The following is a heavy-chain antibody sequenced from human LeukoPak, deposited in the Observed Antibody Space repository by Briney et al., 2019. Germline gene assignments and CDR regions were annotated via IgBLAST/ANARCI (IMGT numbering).Heavy chain of an antibody. CDR2: ISYDGSNN. CDR3: AELGITMIGGV. V-gene: IGHV3-30*04. CDR1: GFTSSSYA. J-gene: IGHJ6*04. Sequence: GGSLRLSCAVSGFTSSSYAMHWVRQAPGKGLEWVTVISYDGSNNYYADSVKGRFTISRDNSKNTLYLQMNSLRAEDTAVYYCAELGITMIGGVWGKGTTVTISS. D-gene: IGHD3-10*02.